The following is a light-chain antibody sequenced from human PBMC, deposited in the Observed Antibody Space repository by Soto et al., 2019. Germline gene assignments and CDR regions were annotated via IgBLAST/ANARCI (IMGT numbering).Light chain of an antibody. CDR1: ESLSYF. J-gene: IGKJ2*01. CDR3: QSYNDWPFA. Sequence: EIVLTQSPATLSVSPGERVTLSCRASESLSYFLAWYQHKPGQSPRLLIYGVSTRVAGVPSRFSGGGSATDSTLTISSLKFEDLAVYYCQSYNDWPFAFGQGTKREI. CDR2: GVS. V-gene: IGKV3-15*01.